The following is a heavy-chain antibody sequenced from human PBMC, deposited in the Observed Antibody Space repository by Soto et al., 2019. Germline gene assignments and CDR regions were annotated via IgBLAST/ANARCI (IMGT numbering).Heavy chain of an antibody. J-gene: IGHJ4*02. V-gene: IGHV4-4*02. CDR1: GGSFTSNNW. CDR2: IYRTGST. CDR3: AGRDPGTSVDY. Sequence: SETLSLTCAVSGGSFTSNNWWTWVRQPPGQGLEWIGEIYRTGSTNYNPSLKSRVTISLDKSENQFSLKVTSLTAADTAVYYCAGRDPGTSVDYWGQGTLVTVSS. D-gene: IGHD1-7*01.